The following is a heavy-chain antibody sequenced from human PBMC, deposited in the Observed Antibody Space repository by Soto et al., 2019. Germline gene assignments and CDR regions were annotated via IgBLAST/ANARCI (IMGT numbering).Heavy chain of an antibody. Sequence: GGSLRLSCAASGFTFSSYSMNWVRQAPGKGLEWVSSISSSSSYIYYADSVKGRFTISRDNAKNSLYLQMNSLRAEDTAVYYCARGDDDYGDYDAFDIWGQGTMVTVSS. CDR2: ISSSSSYI. CDR1: GFTFSSYS. J-gene: IGHJ3*02. V-gene: IGHV3-21*01. CDR3: ARGDDDYGDYDAFDI. D-gene: IGHD4-17*01.